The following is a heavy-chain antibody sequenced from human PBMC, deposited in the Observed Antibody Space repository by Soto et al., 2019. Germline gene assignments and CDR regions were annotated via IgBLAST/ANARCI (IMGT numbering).Heavy chain of an antibody. D-gene: IGHD3-22*01. V-gene: IGHV4-59*08. CDR1: GGSISSFD. CDR3: ARQDTSGYAFDY. CDR2: ISYSGST. J-gene: IGHJ4*02. Sequence: SETLSLTCTVSGGSISSFDWNWIRQSPGKGLEWIGYISYSGSTNYNPSLKSRVTISVDTSKNQFSLKLSSVTAADTAVYYCARQDTSGYAFDYWGQGTLVTVS.